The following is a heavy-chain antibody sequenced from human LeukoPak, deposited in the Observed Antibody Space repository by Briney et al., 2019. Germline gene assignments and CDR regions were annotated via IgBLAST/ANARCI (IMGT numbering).Heavy chain of an antibody. V-gene: IGHV1-69*13. CDR1: GGTFSSYA. D-gene: IGHD3-3*01. Sequence: ASVKVSCKASGGTFSSYAISWVRQAPGQGLEWMGGIIPIFGTANYAQKFQGRVTITADESTSTAYMELSSLRSEDTAGYYCARTRFLEWYYFDYWGQGTLVTVSS. CDR3: ARTRFLEWYYFDY. CDR2: IIPIFGTA. J-gene: IGHJ4*02.